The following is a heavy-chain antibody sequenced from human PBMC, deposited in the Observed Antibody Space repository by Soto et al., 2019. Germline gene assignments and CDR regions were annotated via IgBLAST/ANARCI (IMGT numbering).Heavy chain of an antibody. CDR2: INPSGGST. CDR3: VRYEYNGYYFDY. J-gene: IGHJ4*02. CDR1: GYTFSTYY. Sequence: DSVKVSCKASGYTFSTYYMHWVRQAPGQGYEWMGIINPSGGSTTYAQKFQGRVTMTRDTSTTTVYMELSSLKSEDTAVYYCVRYEYNGYYFDYWCQAKLVTVS. V-gene: IGHV1-46*01. D-gene: IGHD3-16*01.